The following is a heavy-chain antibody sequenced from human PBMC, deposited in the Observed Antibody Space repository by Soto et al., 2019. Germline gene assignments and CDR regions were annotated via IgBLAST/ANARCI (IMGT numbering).Heavy chain of an antibody. CDR1: GFTLSSYY. Sequence: EVQLVESGGGVVQPGGSLRLSCAASGFTLSSYYISWVRQAPGKGLEGVGNIKGDGSDTHYVDSVKGRFTISRGNAENSIYLQMNNLRAEDTAMYYCARDPVTADWGQGTLVTVSS. J-gene: IGHJ4*02. V-gene: IGHV3-7*03. CDR3: ARDPVTAD. CDR2: IKGDGSDT.